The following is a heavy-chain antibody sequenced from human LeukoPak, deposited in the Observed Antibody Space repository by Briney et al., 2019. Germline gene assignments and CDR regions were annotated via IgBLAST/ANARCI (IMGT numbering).Heavy chain of an antibody. Sequence: PSETLSLTCTVSGGSISSYYWSWIRQPPGKGLEWIGEINHSGSTNYSPSLKSRVTISLDTSKNQFFLKLNSVTAADTAVYYCAREDWYFDLWGRGTLVTVSS. V-gene: IGHV4-34*01. CDR1: GGSISSYY. CDR2: INHSGST. CDR3: AREDWYFDL. J-gene: IGHJ2*01.